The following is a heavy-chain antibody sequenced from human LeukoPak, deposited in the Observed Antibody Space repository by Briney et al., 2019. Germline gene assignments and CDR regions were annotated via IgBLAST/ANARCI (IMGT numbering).Heavy chain of an antibody. D-gene: IGHD3-10*01. V-gene: IGHV3-30*02. J-gene: IGHJ5*02. CDR2: IRYDGSNK. Sequence: GGSLRLSCAASGFTFSSYGMHWVRQAPGKGLEWVAFIRYDGSNKYYADSVKGRFTISRDNSKNTLYLQMNSLRAEDTAVYYCAKDPNYYGSGSYYLNWFDPWGQGTLVTVSS. CDR3: AKDPNYYGSGSYYLNWFDP. CDR1: GFTFSSYG.